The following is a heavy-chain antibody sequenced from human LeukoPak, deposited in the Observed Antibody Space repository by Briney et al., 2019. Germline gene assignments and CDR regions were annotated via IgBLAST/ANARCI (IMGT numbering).Heavy chain of an antibody. CDR3: AKDFMHYGSGRPHYMDV. D-gene: IGHD3-10*01. J-gene: IGHJ6*03. V-gene: IGHV3-30*02. CDR2: IRYNANDQ. Sequence: GGSLRLSCAASAFSFNTYGMHWVRQAPGKGLQWVAFIRYNANDQYYADSVKGRFTISRDNSKNTVFLQMNSLRIEDTAMYFCAKDFMHYGSGRPHYMDVWGEGTTVIISS. CDR1: AFSFNTYG.